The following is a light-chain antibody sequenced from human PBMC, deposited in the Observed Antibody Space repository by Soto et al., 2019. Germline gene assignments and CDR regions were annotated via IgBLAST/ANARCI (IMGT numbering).Light chain of an antibody. V-gene: IGKV1-5*01. J-gene: IGKJ1*01. CDR1: QSISTW. CDR3: QQYNSDSRT. CDR2: DAS. Sequence: DIQMTQSPSTLSASVGDRVTITCRASQSISTWLAWYQQKPGNAPTLLIFDASNLESGDPSRFSSSGSATDFTLNIDSLQTDDFATDYWQQYNSDSRTFGQGTELDIK.